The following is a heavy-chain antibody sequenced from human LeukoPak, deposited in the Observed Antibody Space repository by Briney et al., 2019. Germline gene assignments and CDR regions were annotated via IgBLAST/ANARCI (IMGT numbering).Heavy chain of an antibody. CDR1: GGSISSYY. J-gene: IGHJ4*02. V-gene: IGHV4-4*07. D-gene: IGHD2-8*02. CDR3: VRVRTGSISDH. Sequence: SETLSLTCTVSGGSISSYYWSWIRQPAGKGLEWIGRIYTSGSTNYNPSLKSRVTMSVDTSKNQFSLNLNSVTAADTAVYYCVRVRTGSISDHWGQGILVIVSS. CDR2: IYTSGST.